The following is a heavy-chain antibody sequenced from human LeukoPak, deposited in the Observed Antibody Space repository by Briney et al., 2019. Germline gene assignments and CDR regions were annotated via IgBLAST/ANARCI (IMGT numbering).Heavy chain of an antibody. Sequence: SETLSLTCTVSGGSISSYYWSWTRQPPGKGLEWIGYIYYSGSTNYNPSLKSRVTISVDTSKNQFSLKLSSVTAADTAVYYCARHLRVPGIAAAGTGRYGMDVWGQGTTVTVSS. V-gene: IGHV4-59*08. J-gene: IGHJ6*02. D-gene: IGHD6-13*01. CDR2: IYYSGST. CDR1: GGSISSYY. CDR3: ARHLRVPGIAAAGTGRYGMDV.